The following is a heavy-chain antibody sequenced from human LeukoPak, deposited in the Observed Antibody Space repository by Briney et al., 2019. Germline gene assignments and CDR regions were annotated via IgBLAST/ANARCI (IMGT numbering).Heavy chain of an antibody. J-gene: IGHJ3*02. D-gene: IGHD2-15*01. V-gene: IGHV3-73*01. CDR3: ARDSQYCSSGSCSPGASDI. CDR2: IRSKANSYAT. Sequence: GGSLRLSCAASGFTFSGSAMHWVRQASGKGLEWVGRIRSKANSYATAYAASVKGRFTISRDDSKNTAYLQMNSLRVEDTAVYYCARDSQYCSSGSCSPGASDIWGQGTMVTVSS. CDR1: GFTFSGSA.